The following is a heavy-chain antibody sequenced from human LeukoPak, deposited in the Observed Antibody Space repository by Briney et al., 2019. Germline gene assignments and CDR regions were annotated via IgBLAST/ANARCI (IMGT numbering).Heavy chain of an antibody. D-gene: IGHD1-1*01. V-gene: IGHV3-48*03. CDR2: INHSGDTI. CDR3: ARVSRTTATPIPVFDY. J-gene: IGHJ4*02. Sequence: GGSLRLSCAAPGFTFGSYERSWVRQAPGKGLEWLLYINHSGDTIYYADSVQGRFTISRDNAKNSLYLQMHNLRAEDTAVYYCARVSRTTATPIPVFDYWRQGTLVTVSS. CDR1: GFTFGSYE.